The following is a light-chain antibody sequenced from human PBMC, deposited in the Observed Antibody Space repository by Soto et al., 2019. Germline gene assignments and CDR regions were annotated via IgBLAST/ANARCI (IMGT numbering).Light chain of an antibody. CDR2: GAS. CDR3: QQYGSSPRT. J-gene: IGKJ1*01. CDR1: QSVSSSY. Sequence: EIVLTQSPGTLSLSPGERATLSCRASQSVSSSYLAWYQQKPGQAPRLLLYGASSRATGIPDRFSGSGSGTDVTLPISRLEHEDFAVYYCQQYGSSPRTFGQGTKVEIK. V-gene: IGKV3-20*01.